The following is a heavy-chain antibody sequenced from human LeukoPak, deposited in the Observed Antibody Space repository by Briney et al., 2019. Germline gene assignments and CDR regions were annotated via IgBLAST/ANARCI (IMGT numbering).Heavy chain of an antibody. CDR3: AREPHYDLLTGYALGYLDL. V-gene: IGHV1-2*02. CDR1: GYTFTGYY. D-gene: IGHD3-9*01. J-gene: IGHJ2*01. CDR2: INSNSGDK. Sequence: ASVKVSCKASGYTFTGYYMHWVRQAPGQGLEWMGWINSNSGDKNYAQKFQGRVTMTRDTSISTAYMELSRLRSDDTAVYYCAREPHYDLLTGYALGYLDLWGRGTLLTVSS.